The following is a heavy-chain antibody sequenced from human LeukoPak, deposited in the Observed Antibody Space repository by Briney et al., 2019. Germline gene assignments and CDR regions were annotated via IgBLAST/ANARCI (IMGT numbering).Heavy chain of an antibody. Sequence: GGSLRLSCATSGVTFSTFWMHWVRQAPGRGLEGVAKIMQEGSENYYVDSVKGRFTISRHSAKTSLYLQMNSLRAEDPAVYYCARFPPAGIDYWGQGTLVTVSS. CDR3: ARFPPAGIDY. CDR2: IMQEGSEN. D-gene: IGHD6-19*01. J-gene: IGHJ4*02. V-gene: IGHV3-7*01. CDR1: GVTFSTFW.